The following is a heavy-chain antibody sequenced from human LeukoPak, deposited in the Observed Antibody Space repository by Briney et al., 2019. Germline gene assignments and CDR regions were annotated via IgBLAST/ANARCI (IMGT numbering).Heavy chain of an antibody. J-gene: IGHJ3*02. Sequence: SVKVSCKASGGTFSSYTISWVRQAPGQGLEWMGRIIPILGIANYAQKFQGRVTITADKSTSTAYMELSSLRSDDTAVYYCAPIVGATGAFDIWGQGTMVTVSS. V-gene: IGHV1-69*02. CDR2: IIPILGIA. CDR3: APIVGATGAFDI. D-gene: IGHD1-26*01. CDR1: GGTFSSYT.